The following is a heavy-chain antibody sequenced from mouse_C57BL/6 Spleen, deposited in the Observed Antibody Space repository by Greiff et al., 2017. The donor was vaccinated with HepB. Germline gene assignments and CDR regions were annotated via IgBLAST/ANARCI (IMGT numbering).Heavy chain of an antibody. CDR1: GYSLTDYN. CDR2: INPNYGTT. CDR3: AKSRTIVTTPFDY. V-gene: IGHV1-39*01. Sequence: VQLKQSGPELVKPGASVKISCKASGYSLTDYNMNWVKQSNGKSLEWIGVINPNYGTTSYTQKFKGKATLTVDQSSSKAYRQRNSLTSEDSAVYYCAKSRTIVTTPFDYWGQGTTLTVSS. D-gene: IGHD2-5*01. J-gene: IGHJ2*01.